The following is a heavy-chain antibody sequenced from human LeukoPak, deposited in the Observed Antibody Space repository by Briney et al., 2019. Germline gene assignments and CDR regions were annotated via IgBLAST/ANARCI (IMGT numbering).Heavy chain of an antibody. V-gene: IGHV1-69*05. CDR2: IIPFSGTS. CDR3: SGVMTMGAFDY. Sequence: SVTVSCQASGGTFSRYSVSWLRQAPGQGLEWMGRIIPFSGTSNYEHKFQGRVTISTDGSTSTAYLELNSLTSYDPALYFCSGVMTMGAFDYWGQGTPVTVSS. CDR1: GGTFSRYS. D-gene: IGHD4/OR15-4a*01. J-gene: IGHJ4*02.